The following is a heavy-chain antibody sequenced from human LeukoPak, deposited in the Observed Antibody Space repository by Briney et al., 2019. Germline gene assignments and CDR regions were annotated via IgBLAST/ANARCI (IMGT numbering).Heavy chain of an antibody. V-gene: IGHV3-30-3*01. CDR3: ATNSGYDYLLPFDY. CDR1: GFTFSNHT. D-gene: IGHD5-12*01. J-gene: IGHJ4*02. Sequence: GRSLRLSCAASGFTFSNHTMHWVRQAPGKGLEWVAVISYDGSNEYYADSMKGRFTISRHVSKNTLYLQMNSLRADDTAVYFCATNSGYDYLLPFDYWGQGTLVTVSS. CDR2: ISYDGSNE.